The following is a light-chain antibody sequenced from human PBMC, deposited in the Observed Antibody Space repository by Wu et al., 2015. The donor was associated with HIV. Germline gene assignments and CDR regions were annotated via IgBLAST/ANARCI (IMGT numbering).Light chain of an antibody. CDR1: QSVSSGY. Sequence: EIVLTQSPGTLSLTPGERATLSCRASQSVSSGYLAWYQRKPGQAPRLLIYDASNRATGIPARFSGSGSGTDFTLTISSLEPEDFAVYYCQQRLNWPPVTFGQGTRLEIK. CDR3: QQRLNWPPVT. CDR2: DAS. V-gene: IGKV3-11*01. J-gene: IGKJ5*01.